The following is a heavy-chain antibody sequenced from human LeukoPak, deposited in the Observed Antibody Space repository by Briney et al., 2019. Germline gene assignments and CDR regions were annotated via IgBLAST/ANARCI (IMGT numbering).Heavy chain of an antibody. Sequence: SQTLSLTCTVSGGSISSGGYYWSWIRQHPGKGLEWIGYIYYSGSTYYNPSLKSRVTISVDTSKNQFSLKLSSVTAADTAVYYCAGASSGYSALDYWGQGTLVTVSS. CDR2: IYYSGST. V-gene: IGHV4-31*03. CDR3: AGASSGYSALDY. CDR1: GGSISSGGYY. D-gene: IGHD3-22*01. J-gene: IGHJ4*02.